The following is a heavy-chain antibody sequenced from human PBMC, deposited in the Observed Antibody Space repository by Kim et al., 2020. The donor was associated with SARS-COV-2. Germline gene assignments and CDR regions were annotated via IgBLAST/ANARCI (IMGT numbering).Heavy chain of an antibody. CDR3: AKDLKSGGYYYYYGMDV. D-gene: IGHD1-26*01. J-gene: IGHJ6*02. V-gene: IGHV3-30*02. Sequence: SVKGRLTISRDNSKTTLYLQLNSLRPEDTAVYYCAKDLKSGGYYYYYGMDVWGQGTTVTVSS.